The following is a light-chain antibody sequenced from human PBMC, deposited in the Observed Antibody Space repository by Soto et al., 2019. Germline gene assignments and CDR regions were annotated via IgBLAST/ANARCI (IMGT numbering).Light chain of an antibody. CDR1: SSDVGGYHY. Sequence: QSVLTQPASVSGSPGQSITISCTGTSSDVGGYHYVSWYQQHPDKAPKLMIYDVSNRPSGVSNRFSGSKSGNTASLTISGLQAEDEADYYCSSYTSSSTLVVFGGGTKLTVL. J-gene: IGLJ2*01. V-gene: IGLV2-14*01. CDR3: SSYTSSSTLVV. CDR2: DVS.